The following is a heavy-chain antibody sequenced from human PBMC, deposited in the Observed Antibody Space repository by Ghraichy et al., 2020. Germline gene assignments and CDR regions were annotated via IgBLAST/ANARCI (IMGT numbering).Heavy chain of an antibody. J-gene: IGHJ4*02. V-gene: IGHV1-8*01. CDR3: ARVDGLSFDS. Sequence: ASVKVSCEAAGYTFPTYDINWVRHAPGQGLEWMGWMNPATGNTGYAQRFQGRVTMTRSTSINTAYMELSSLRSDDTAVYYCARVDGLSFDSWGQGTLVTVSS. CDR2: MNPATGNT. D-gene: IGHD2-21*01. CDR1: GYTFPTYD.